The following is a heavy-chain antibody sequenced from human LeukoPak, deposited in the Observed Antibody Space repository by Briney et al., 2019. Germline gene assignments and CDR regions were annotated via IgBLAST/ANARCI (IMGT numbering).Heavy chain of an antibody. D-gene: IGHD1-1*01. J-gene: IGHJ4*02. CDR2: ISNDGDRT. V-gene: IGHV3-23*01. CDR1: EFTFSTYA. CDR3: VKRSGRGTFYFAS. Sequence: PGGSLRLSCEASEFTFSTYAMSWVRQAPGKGLEWVSSISNDGDRTYYGDSVKGRFTISRAISKNTLYLQMNSLRVDDTAVYYCVKRSGRGTFYFASWGQGALFTVSS.